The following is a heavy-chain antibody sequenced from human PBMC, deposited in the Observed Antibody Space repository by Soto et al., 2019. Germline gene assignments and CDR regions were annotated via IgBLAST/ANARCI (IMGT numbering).Heavy chain of an antibody. CDR2: INAGNGNT. Sequence: QVQLVQSGAEEKKPGASVKVSCKASGYTFTSYAMHWVRQAPGQRLEWMGWINAGNGNTKYSQKFQGRVTITRDTSASTAYMELSSLRSEDTAVYYCARSRGQWLVHNWFDPWGQGTLVTVSS. D-gene: IGHD6-19*01. J-gene: IGHJ5*02. V-gene: IGHV1-3*05. CDR1: GYTFTSYA. CDR3: ARSRGQWLVHNWFDP.